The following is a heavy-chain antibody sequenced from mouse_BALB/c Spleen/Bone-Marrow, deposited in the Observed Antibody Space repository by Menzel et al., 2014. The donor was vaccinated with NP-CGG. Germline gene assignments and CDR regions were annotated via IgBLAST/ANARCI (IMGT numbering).Heavy chain of an antibody. D-gene: IGHD1-3*01. CDR2: INPGNGRT. CDR1: GYNFISYW. J-gene: IGHJ1*01. Sequence: QVQLQQSGAELVKPGASVKLSCKAFGYNFISYWIHWVKQRPGQGLEWIGEINPGNGRTNYNEKFKNKATLTIDKSSSTAYMQLSRLTSEDSAVYYCARWGKGYFDVWGAGTTVTVSS. CDR3: ARWGKGYFDV. V-gene: IGHV1S81*02.